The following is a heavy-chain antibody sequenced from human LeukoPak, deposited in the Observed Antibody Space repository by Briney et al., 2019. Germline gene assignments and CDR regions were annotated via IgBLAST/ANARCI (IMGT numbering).Heavy chain of an antibody. V-gene: IGHV1-18*01. CDR3: ARRGLTNEDKYCNSTGCYIASGDWFDP. D-gene: IGHD2-2*02. CDR1: GYTFNSYG. CDR2: INPYNGNT. Sequence: ASVYVSCKTSGYTFNSYGIGWVRQGPGEGLGWMGGINPYNGNTNYAQNLQGRVTMTTHTSTSTAYMELRSLRSDDTAVYYCARRGLTNEDKYCNSTGCYIASGDWFDPWGQGTLVTVSS. J-gene: IGHJ5*02.